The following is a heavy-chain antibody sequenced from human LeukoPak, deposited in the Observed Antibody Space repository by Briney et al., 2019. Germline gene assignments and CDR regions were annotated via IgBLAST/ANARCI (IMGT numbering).Heavy chain of an antibody. Sequence: PSETLSLTCTVSGGSISSGGYYWSWIRQHPGKGLEWIGYIYYSGSTYYNPSLKSRVTISVDTSKNQFSLKLSSVTAADTAVYYCARDSDRGSYYYGPFDYWGQGTLVTVSS. D-gene: IGHD1-26*01. V-gene: IGHV4-31*03. CDR2: IYYSGST. CDR1: GGSISSGGYY. CDR3: ARDSDRGSYYYGPFDY. J-gene: IGHJ4*02.